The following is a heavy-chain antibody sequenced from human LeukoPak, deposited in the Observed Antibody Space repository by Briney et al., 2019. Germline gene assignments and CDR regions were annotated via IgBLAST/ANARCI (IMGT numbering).Heavy chain of an antibody. D-gene: IGHD3-16*02. CDR3: ARGLITDWGSYRSDVNNWFDP. Sequence: SETLSLTCTVSGGSISSYYWSWIRQPPGKGLEWIGYIHYSGTTNYNPSLKSRVTISVDTSKNQFSLKLSSVTAADTAVYFCARGLITDWGSYRSDVNNWFDPWGQGTLVTVSS. V-gene: IGHV4-59*01. CDR2: IHYSGTT. CDR1: GGSISSYY. J-gene: IGHJ5*02.